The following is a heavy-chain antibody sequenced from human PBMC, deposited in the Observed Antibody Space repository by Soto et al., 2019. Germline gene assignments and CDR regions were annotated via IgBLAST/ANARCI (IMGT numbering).Heavy chain of an antibody. CDR3: ARGGYYDSSGSRDYHYYGMDV. D-gene: IGHD3-22*01. V-gene: IGHV1-18*01. J-gene: IGHJ6*02. CDR1: GYTFSSYA. CDR2: ISPYNDDT. Sequence: QAQLVQSGAEVKKPGASVRVSCRASGYTFSSYAISGVRQAPGQGLEWLGWISPYNDDTKYAQKLQGRVFMTTDTPTKTAHLDLRSLRSDDTAVYYCARGGYYDSSGSRDYHYYGMDVWGQGTTVTVSS.